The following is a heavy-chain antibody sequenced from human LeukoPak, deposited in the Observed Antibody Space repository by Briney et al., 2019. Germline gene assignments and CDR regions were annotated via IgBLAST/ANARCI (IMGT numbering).Heavy chain of an antibody. CDR3: AKYTSLRFLEWMGDRLDY. D-gene: IGHD3-3*01. CDR1: GFTFSSYA. J-gene: IGHJ4*02. V-gene: IGHV3-23*01. CDR2: ISGSGGST. Sequence: GGSLRLSCAASGFTFSSYAMSWVRQAPGKGLEWVSAISGSGGSTYYADSVKGRFTISRDNSKNTLYLQMNSLRAEDTAVYYCAKYTSLRFLEWMGDRLDYWGQGTLVTVSS.